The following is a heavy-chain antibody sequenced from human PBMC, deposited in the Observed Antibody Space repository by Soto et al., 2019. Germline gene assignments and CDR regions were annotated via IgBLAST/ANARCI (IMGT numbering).Heavy chain of an antibody. CDR1: GGSISSGGYY. Sequence: QVQLQESGPGLVKPSQTLSLTCTVSGGSISSGGYYWSWIRQHLGKGLEWIGYIYYSGSTYYNPSLKSRVTISVDTSKNQFYLKLSAVSAADTAVYYCARDNGDYGDLYLWGQGTLVTVSS. J-gene: IGHJ5*02. D-gene: IGHD4-17*01. V-gene: IGHV4-31*03. CDR2: IYYSGST. CDR3: ARDNGDYGDLYL.